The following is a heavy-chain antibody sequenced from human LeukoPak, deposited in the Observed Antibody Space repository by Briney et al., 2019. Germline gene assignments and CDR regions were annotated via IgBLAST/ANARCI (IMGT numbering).Heavy chain of an antibody. D-gene: IGHD6-19*01. J-gene: IGHJ4*02. CDR2: IYYSGST. CDR1: VDSFSSGGYY. CDR3: ARGDDSSGWYGVDY. V-gene: IGHV4-61*08. Sequence: SETLSLTCTVSVDSFSSGGYYGSWIRQPPGKGLEWIGCIYYSGSTNYNPSLKSRVTISVDTSKNQFSLKLSSVTAADTAVYYCARGDDSSGWYGVDYWGQGTLVTVSS.